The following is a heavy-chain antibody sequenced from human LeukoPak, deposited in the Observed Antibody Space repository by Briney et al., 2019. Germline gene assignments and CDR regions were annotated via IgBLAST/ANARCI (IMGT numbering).Heavy chain of an antibody. CDR1: GFSFSTYY. V-gene: IGHV3-23*01. J-gene: IGHJ4*02. Sequence: GGSLRLACAASGFSFSTYYVNWVRQAPGKGLEWVSAISTSGSGTYYADSVRGRFTISRDNSKNTLYLQMNSLRAEDTAVYYCATQYAYWGQGTLVSVSS. D-gene: IGHD2-8*01. CDR3: ATQYAY. CDR2: ISTSGSGT.